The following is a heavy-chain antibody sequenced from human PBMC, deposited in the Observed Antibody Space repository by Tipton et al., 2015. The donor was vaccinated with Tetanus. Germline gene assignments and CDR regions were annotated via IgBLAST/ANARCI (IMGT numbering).Heavy chain of an antibody. J-gene: IGHJ4*02. CDR2: IWYDGSNK. D-gene: IGHD3-16*01. CDR3: ARPGPYVTAYYFDY. Sequence: RSLRLSCAASGFTFSSYGTHWVRQAPGKGLEWVAVIWYDGSNKYYADSVKGRFTISRDNSKNTLYLQMNSLRAEDTAVYYCARPGPYVTAYYFDYWGQGTLVTVSS. V-gene: IGHV3-33*01. CDR1: GFTFSSYG.